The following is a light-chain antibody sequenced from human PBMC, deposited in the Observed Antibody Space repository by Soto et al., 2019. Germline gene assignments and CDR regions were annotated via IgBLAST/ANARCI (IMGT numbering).Light chain of an antibody. CDR3: SSYAGSSNV. J-gene: IGLJ1*01. CDR1: SSDVGGYNY. CDR2: EVN. V-gene: IGLV2-8*01. Sequence: QSALTQPPSASGSPGQSVASSCTGTSSDVGGYNYVSWYQQHPGKAPKLMIYEVNKRPSGVPDRFSGSTSGNTASLPVSGLQAEDEAAYYCSSYAGSSNVFGTGTKVTVL.